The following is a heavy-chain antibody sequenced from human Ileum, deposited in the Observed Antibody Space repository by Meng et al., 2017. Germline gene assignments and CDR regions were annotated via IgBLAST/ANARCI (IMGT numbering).Heavy chain of an antibody. D-gene: IGHD2-21*02. CDR1: GYTFSSYD. CDR3: SRGAASVTGFDY. CDR2: ISLYNGNT. Sequence: ASVNVSCKASGYTFSSYDISWVRQAPGQGLEWMGWISLYNGNTNYAQKLQGRVTMTTDTSTSTAYMELRSLRSDDTAVYYCSRGAASVTGFDYWGQGTLVTVSS. V-gene: IGHV1-18*01. J-gene: IGHJ4*02.